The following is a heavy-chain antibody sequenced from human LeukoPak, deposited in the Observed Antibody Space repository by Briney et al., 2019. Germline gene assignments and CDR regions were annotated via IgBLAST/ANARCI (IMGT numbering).Heavy chain of an antibody. CDR3: ARYASFKYSGTYYYDY. CDR1: GFTFDIYT. CDR2: IDSYNSI. V-gene: IGHV3-69-1*02. J-gene: IGHJ4*02. Sequence: GGSLRLSCAASGFTFDIYTMIWVRQAPGKGLEWVSSIDSYNSIYYADSLKGRFTIPRDNAKNSLYLQMNSLRAEDTAIYYCARYASFKYSGTYYYDYWGQGTLVSVSS. D-gene: IGHD1-26*01.